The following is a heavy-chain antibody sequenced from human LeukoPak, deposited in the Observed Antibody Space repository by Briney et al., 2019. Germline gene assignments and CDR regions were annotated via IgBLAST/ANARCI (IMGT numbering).Heavy chain of an antibody. CDR1: GGSISSSSYY. D-gene: IGHD3-3*01. V-gene: IGHV4-39*01. Sequence: WETLSLTCTVSGGSISSSSYYWGWIRQPPGKGLEWIGSIYYSGSTYYNPSLKSRVTISVDTSKNQFSLKLSSVTAADTAVYYFARHGVLGTRTIFGVVPSAFDIWGPGTLVTVSS. CDR3: ARHGVLGTRTIFGVVPSAFDI. J-gene: IGHJ3*02. CDR2: IYYSGST.